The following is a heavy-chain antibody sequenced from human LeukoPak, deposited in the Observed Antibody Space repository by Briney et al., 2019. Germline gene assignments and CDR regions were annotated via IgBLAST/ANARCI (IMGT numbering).Heavy chain of an antibody. CDR1: GFAFSSYA. V-gene: IGHV3-23*01. J-gene: IGHJ5*02. Sequence: PGGSLRLSCAASGFAFSSYAMSWVRQAPGKGLEWVSAISGSGGSTYYADSVKGRFTISRDNSKNTLYLQMNCLRAEDTAVYYCARSQDPTLFDPWGQGTLVTVSS. CDR3: ARSQDPTLFDP. CDR2: ISGSGGST.